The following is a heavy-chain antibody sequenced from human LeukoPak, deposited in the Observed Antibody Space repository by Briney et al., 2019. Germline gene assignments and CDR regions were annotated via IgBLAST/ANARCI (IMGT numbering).Heavy chain of an antibody. J-gene: IGHJ4*02. Sequence: GRSLRLSCAASGFTFSSYGMHWVRQASGKGLEWVAVISYDGSNKYYADSVKGRFTISRDNSKNTLYLQMNSLRAEDTAVHYCAKDFDYWGQGTLVTVSS. CDR1: GFTFSSYG. V-gene: IGHV3-30*18. CDR2: ISYDGSNK. CDR3: AKDFDY.